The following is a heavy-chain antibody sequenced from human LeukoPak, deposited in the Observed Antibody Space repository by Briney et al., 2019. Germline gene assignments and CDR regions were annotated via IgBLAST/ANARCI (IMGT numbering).Heavy chain of an antibody. CDR1: GFTFSRYW. D-gene: IGHD1-26*01. Sequence: GGSLRLSCAASGFTFSRYWMHWVRQAPGKGLVWVSRINSDGSSTSYADSVKGRFTISRDNAKNTLYLQMDSLRAEDTAMYYCARGTESYYSLGYWGQGTLVTVSS. CDR2: INSDGSST. V-gene: IGHV3-74*01. CDR3: ARGTESYYSLGY. J-gene: IGHJ4*02.